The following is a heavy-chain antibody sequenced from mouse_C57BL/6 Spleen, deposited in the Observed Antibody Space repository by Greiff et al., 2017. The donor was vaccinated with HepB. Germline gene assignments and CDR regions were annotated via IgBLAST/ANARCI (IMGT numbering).Heavy chain of an antibody. CDR2: INPSTGGT. Sequence: VQLQQSGPELVKPGASVKISCKASGYSFTGYYMHWVKQSSEKSLEWIGEINPSTGGTSYNQKFKGKATLTVDKSSSTAYMQLKSLTSEDSAVYYCARSDYGISYFDYWGQGTTLTVSS. V-gene: IGHV1-43*01. J-gene: IGHJ2*01. CDR1: GYSFTGYY. D-gene: IGHD1-1*02. CDR3: ARSDYGISYFDY.